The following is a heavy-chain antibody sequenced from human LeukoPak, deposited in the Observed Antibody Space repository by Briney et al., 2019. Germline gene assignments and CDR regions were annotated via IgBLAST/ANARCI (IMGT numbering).Heavy chain of an antibody. CDR3: ARRGYSSGWSLD. D-gene: IGHD6-13*01. CDR2: INHSGST. J-gene: IGHJ4*02. V-gene: IGHV4-34*01. CDR1: GGSFSGYY. Sequence: SETLSLTCAVYGGSFSGYYWSWIRQPPGKGLEWIGEINHSGSTNYNPSLKSRVTISVDTSKNQFSLKLSSVTAADTAVYYCARRGYSSGWSLDWGQGTLVTVSS.